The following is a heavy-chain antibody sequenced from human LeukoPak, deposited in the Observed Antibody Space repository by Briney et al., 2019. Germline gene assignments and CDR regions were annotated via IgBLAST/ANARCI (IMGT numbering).Heavy chain of an antibody. D-gene: IGHD3-10*01. J-gene: IGHJ6*03. CDR2: IYTSGST. V-gene: IGHV4-61*02. Sequence: SETLSLTCTVSCGSISSGSYYWSWIRQPAGKGLEWIGRIYTSGSTNYNPSLKSRVTISVDTSKNQFSLKLSSVTAADTAVYYCARAQYDYGSGSYYYYYYMDVWSKGTTVTVFS. CDR3: ARAQYDYGSGSYYYYYYMDV. CDR1: CGSISSGSYY.